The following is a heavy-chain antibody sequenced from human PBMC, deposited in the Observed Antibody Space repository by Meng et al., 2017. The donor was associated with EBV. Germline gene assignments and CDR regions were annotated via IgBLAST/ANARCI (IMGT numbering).Heavy chain of an antibody. Sequence: QVPLQQFGAAVTKPGSSVKVACRTSGGTFRSDAVSWVRQAPGQGLEWMGGLIPMSGAPHYAQKFQDRVTIIADESTSTHSMELNNLRFEDTAMYYCASESGRGFTPDYWGQGTLVTVSS. D-gene: IGHD3-10*01. V-gene: IGHV1-69*01. CDR3: ASESGRGFTPDY. CDR1: GGTFRSDA. J-gene: IGHJ4*02. CDR2: LIPMSGAP.